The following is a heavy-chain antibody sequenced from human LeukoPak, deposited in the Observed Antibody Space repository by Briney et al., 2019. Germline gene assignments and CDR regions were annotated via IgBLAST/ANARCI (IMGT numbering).Heavy chain of an antibody. J-gene: IGHJ4*02. V-gene: IGHV4-4*02. CDR2: IYHSGST. Sequence: PSGTLSLTCAVSGGSISSSNWWSWVRQPPGKGLEWIGEIYHSGSTNYNPSLKSRVTISVDKSKNQFSLKLSSVTAADTAVYYCARSVGYSSSCPGYWGQGTLVTVSS. CDR1: GGSISSSNW. CDR3: ARSVGYSSSCPGY. D-gene: IGHD6-13*01.